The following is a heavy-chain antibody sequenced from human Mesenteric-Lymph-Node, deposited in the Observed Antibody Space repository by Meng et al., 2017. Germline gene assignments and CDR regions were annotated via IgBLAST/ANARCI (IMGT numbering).Heavy chain of an antibody. CDR2: ISTSETTK. Sequence: GESLKISCAASGFTISSYEMNWVRQAPGKGLEWLSCISTSETTKYYADSVKGRFTISRDNSKNTLYLQMNSLRAEDTAVYYCARDEGPYSGYDSDAFDIWGQGTMVTVSS. V-gene: IGHV3-48*03. CDR1: GFTISSYE. J-gene: IGHJ3*02. D-gene: IGHD5-12*01. CDR3: ARDEGPYSGYDSDAFDI.